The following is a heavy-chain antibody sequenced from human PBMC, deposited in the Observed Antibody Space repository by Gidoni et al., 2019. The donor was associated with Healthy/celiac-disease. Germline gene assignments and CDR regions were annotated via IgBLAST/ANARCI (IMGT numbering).Heavy chain of an antibody. D-gene: IGHD2-2*01. CDR1: GGTFSSYA. CDR3: ARGGIVVVPAAISWFDP. Sequence: QVQLVQSGAEVKKPGSSVKVSCKASGGTFSSYAISWVRQAPGQGLEWMGGIIPIFGTANYAQKFQGRVTITADKSTSTAYMELSSLRSEDTAVYYCARGGIVVVPAAISWFDPWGQGTLVTVSS. J-gene: IGHJ5*02. CDR2: IIPIFGTA. V-gene: IGHV1-69*06.